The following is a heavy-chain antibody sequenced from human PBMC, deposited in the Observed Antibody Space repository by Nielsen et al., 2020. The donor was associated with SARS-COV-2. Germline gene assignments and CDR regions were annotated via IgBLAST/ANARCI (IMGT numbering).Heavy chain of an antibody. J-gene: IGHJ2*01. CDR1: GFTFRLYA. CDR3: AREIFDV. V-gene: IGHV3-21*01. CDR2: LSSSSGNI. Sequence: GESLKISCSVSGFTFRLYAMNWVRQAPGKGLEWVSFLSSSSGNIQYADSVKGRFTISRDNAKNSVYLQMNTLRPEDTAVYYCAREIFDVWGRGTLVTVSS.